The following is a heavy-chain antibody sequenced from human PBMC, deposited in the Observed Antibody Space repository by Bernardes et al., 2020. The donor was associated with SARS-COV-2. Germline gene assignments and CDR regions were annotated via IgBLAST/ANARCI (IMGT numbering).Heavy chain of an antibody. CDR3: ARAPPEAVAGMGLFDY. D-gene: IGHD6-19*01. V-gene: IGHV4-31*03. CDR2: IYYSGST. Sequence: SETLSLTCTVSGGSISSGGYYWSWIRQHPGKGLEWIGYIYYSGSTYYNPSLKSRVTISVDTSKNQFSLKLSSVPAADTSVYYCARAPPEAVAGMGLFDYWGQGTLVTVSS. J-gene: IGHJ4*02. CDR1: GGSISSGGYY.